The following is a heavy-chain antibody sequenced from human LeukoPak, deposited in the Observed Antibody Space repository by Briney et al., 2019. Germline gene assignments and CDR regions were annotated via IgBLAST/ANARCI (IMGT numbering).Heavy chain of an antibody. CDR1: GGSISSSSYY. Sequence: SETLSLACTVSGGSISSSSYYWGWIRQPPGKGLEWIGSIYYSGSAYYNPSLKSRVTISVDTSKNQFSLKLSSVTAADTAVYYCARGYQLLSPLGFDPWGQGTLVTVSS. D-gene: IGHD2-2*01. V-gene: IGHV4-39*07. CDR3: ARGYQLLSPLGFDP. CDR2: IYYSGSA. J-gene: IGHJ5*02.